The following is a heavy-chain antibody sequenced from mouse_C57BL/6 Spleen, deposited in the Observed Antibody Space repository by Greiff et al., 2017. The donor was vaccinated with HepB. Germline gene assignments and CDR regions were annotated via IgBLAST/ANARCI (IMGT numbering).Heavy chain of an antibody. J-gene: IGHJ3*01. CDR2: ISSGSSTI. D-gene: IGHD2-1*01. CDR3: ARRGFYYGIGEFAY. V-gene: IGHV5-17*01. CDR1: GFTFSDYG. Sequence: EVMLVESGGGLVKPGGSLKPSCAASGFTFSDYGMHWVRQAPEKGLEWVADISSGSSTIYYADTVKGRFTISRDNAKNTLFLQMTSLRSEDTAMYYCARRGFYYGIGEFAYWGQGTLVTVSA.